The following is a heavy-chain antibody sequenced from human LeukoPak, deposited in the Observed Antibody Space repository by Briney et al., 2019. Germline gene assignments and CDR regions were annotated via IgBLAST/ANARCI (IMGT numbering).Heavy chain of an antibody. CDR1: GGSISSYY. CDR2: IYYSGST. D-gene: IGHD3-9*01. J-gene: IGHJ3*02. V-gene: IGHV4-59*12. Sequence: PSETLSLTCTVSGGSISSYYWSWIRQPPGKGLEWIGYIYYSGSTNYNPSLKSRVTISVDTSKNQFSLKLSSVTAADTAVYYCARSGYFDWLYAFDIWGQGTMVTVSS. CDR3: ARSGYFDWLYAFDI.